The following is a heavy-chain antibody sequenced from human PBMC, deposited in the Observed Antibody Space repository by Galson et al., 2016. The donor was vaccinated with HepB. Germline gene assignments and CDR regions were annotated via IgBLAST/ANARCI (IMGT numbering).Heavy chain of an antibody. CDR1: GFTFSSYA. J-gene: IGHJ6*02. D-gene: IGHD3-3*01. CDR2: ISGSGGST. Sequence: SLRLSCAASGFTFSSYAMSWVRQAPGKGLEWVSAISGSGGSTYHADSVKGRFTISRDNSKNTLYLQMNSLRAEDTAVYYCAKDLGFLEWLFFDSYYYYGMDVWGQGTTVTVSS. V-gene: IGHV3-23*01. CDR3: AKDLGFLEWLFFDSYYYYGMDV.